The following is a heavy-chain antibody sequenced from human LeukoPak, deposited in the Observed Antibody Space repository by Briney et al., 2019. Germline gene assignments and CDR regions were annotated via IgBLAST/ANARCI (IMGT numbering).Heavy chain of an antibody. CDR3: ARETPKAPHAFDI. CDR1: GGSISSGGYS. Sequence: SQTLSLTCAVSGGSISSGGYSWSWIRQPPGKGLEWIGYIYHSGSTYYNPSLKSRVTISVDRSKNQFSLKLSSVTAADTAVYYCARETPKAPHAFDIWGQGTMVTVSS. CDR2: IYHSGST. V-gene: IGHV4-30-2*01. J-gene: IGHJ3*02.